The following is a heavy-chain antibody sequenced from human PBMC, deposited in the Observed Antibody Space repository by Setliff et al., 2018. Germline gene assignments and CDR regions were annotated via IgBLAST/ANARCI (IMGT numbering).Heavy chain of an antibody. CDR2: MNPNSGNT. CDR3: ARGGGQIHYDFWSGYFSDPQPNYYYYYYMDV. D-gene: IGHD3-3*01. Sequence: ASVKVSCKASGYTFTSYDINWVRQATGQGLEWMGWMNPNSGNTGYAQKFQGRVTITRNTSISTAYMELSSLRSEDTAVYYCARGGGQIHYDFWSGYFSDPQPNYYYYYYMDVGGKGTTVTGSS. J-gene: IGHJ6*03. CDR1: GYTFTSYD. V-gene: IGHV1-8*03.